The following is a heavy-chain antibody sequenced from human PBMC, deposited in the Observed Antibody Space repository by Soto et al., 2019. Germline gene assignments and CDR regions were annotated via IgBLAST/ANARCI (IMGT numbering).Heavy chain of an antibody. Sequence: QVQLVESEGGVVQPGRSLRLSCAASGFTFSSYGMHWVRQAPGKGLEWVAVISHDGSNKYYADSVKGRLTISRDNSKNTLYLKMNRLRPEDTAVYYCAKDRGSNWYYYDMDGWGQGTTGTVSS. V-gene: IGHV3-30*18. J-gene: IGHJ6*02. CDR1: GFTFSSYG. CDR3: AKDRGSNWYYYDMDG. CDR2: ISHDGSNK. D-gene: IGHD4-4*01.